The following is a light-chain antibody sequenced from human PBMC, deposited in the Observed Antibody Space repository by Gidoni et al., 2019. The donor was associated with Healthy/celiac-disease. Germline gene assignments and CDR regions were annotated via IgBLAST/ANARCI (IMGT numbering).Light chain of an antibody. Sequence: DIQMTQSPSSLSASVGDRVTITCRASQSISSYLNWYQQKPGKAPKLLIYAASSLQSGFPSSFSGSGSGTDFTLTISSLQPEDFATYYCQQRYSTPWTFGQGTKVEIK. J-gene: IGKJ1*01. CDR2: AAS. CDR1: QSISSY. V-gene: IGKV1-39*01. CDR3: QQRYSTPWT.